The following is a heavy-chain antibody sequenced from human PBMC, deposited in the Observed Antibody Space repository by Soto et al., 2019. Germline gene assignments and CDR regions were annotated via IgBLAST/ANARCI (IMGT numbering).Heavy chain of an antibody. D-gene: IGHD3-22*01. Sequence: QVQLVESGGGVVQPGRSLRLSCAASGFTFSSYGMHWVRQAPGKWLEWVAVISYDGSNKYYADSVKGRFTISRDNSKNTLYLQMNSLRAEDTAVYYCAYGYYYDSSGYYGAFDIWGQGTMVTVSS. CDR2: ISYDGSNK. CDR3: AYGYYYDSSGYYGAFDI. CDR1: GFTFSSYG. J-gene: IGHJ3*02. V-gene: IGHV3-30*03.